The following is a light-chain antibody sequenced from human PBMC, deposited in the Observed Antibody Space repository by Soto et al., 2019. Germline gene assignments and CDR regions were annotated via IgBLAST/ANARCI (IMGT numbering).Light chain of an antibody. V-gene: IGLV1-47*02. CDR3: AAWDASLSGWV. CDR1: SSNIGSNY. Sequence: QSVLTQPPSASGTPGQGVIISCSGTSSNIGSNYVYWYRLLPGTAPKLVMFSNVMRPPGVPYRFSGAKSGTSASLAISGLRPEDEADYFCAAWDASLSGWVFGGGTELTVL. J-gene: IGLJ3*02. CDR2: SNV.